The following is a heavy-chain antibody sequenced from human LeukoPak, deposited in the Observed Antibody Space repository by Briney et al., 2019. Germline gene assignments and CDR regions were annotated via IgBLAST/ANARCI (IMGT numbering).Heavy chain of an antibody. D-gene: IGHD5-18*01. V-gene: IGHV3-48*03. CDR2: ISSSGSII. Sequence: GGSLRLSCAASGFTFSSYEMNWVRQAPGKGLEWVSYISSSGSIIYYADSVKGRFTISRDKAKNSLYLQRNSLRAGDTAVYYCAREGYSLQRDHACDIWGQGTMVTVSS. J-gene: IGHJ3*02. CDR1: GFTFSSYE. CDR3: AREGYSLQRDHACDI.